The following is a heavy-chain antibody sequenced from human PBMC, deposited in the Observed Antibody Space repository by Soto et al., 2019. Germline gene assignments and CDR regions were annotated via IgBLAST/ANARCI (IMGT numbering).Heavy chain of an antibody. CDR1: GGSISSGDYY. Sequence: SETLSLTCTVSGGSISSGDYYWSWIRQPPGKGLEWIGYIYYSGSTYYNPSLKSRVTISVDTSKDQFSLKLSSVTAADTAVYYCARERPDGSRLDPWGQGTLVTVSS. D-gene: IGHD6-13*01. CDR3: ARERPDGSRLDP. J-gene: IGHJ5*02. CDR2: IYYSGST. V-gene: IGHV4-30-4*01.